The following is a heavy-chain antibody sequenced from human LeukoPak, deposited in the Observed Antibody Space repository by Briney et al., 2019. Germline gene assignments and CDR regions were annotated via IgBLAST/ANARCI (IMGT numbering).Heavy chain of an antibody. CDR1: GFTVSSNY. Sequence: PGGSLRLSCAASGFTVSSNYMNWVRQAPGKGLEWVSSISSSSSYIYYADSVKGRFTISRDNAKNSLYLQMNSLRAEDTAVYYCARGSGKGDYYDSPWNRENWFDPWGQGTLVTVSS. D-gene: IGHD3-22*01. J-gene: IGHJ5*02. V-gene: IGHV3-21*01. CDR2: ISSSSSYI. CDR3: ARGSGKGDYYDSPWNRENWFDP.